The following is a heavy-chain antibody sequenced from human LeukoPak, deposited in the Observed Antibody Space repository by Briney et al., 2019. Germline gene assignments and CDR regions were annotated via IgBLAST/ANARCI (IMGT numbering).Heavy chain of an antibody. Sequence: SETLSLTCAVYGGSFSGYYWSWIRQPPGKGLEWIGEINHSGSTNYNPSLKSRVTISVDTSKNQFSLKLSSVTAADTAVYYCAGYCSGGSCYRHFDYWGQGTLVTVSS. CDR2: INHSGST. CDR3: AGYCSGGSCYRHFDY. CDR1: GGSFSGYY. V-gene: IGHV4-34*01. J-gene: IGHJ4*02. D-gene: IGHD2-15*01.